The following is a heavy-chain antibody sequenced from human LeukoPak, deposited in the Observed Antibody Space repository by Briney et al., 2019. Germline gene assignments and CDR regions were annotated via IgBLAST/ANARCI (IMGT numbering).Heavy chain of an antibody. D-gene: IGHD2-21*01. CDR3: AREDLNCGGDCFSY. V-gene: IGHV3-48*01. CDR2: ISSSSSTI. Sequence: GGFLRLSCAASGFTFSSYSMNWVRQAPGKGLEWVSYISSSSSTIYYADSVKGRFTISRDNDKNSLYLQMNSLRAEDTAVYYCAREDLNCGGDCFSYWGQGTLVTVSS. J-gene: IGHJ4*02. CDR1: GFTFSSYS.